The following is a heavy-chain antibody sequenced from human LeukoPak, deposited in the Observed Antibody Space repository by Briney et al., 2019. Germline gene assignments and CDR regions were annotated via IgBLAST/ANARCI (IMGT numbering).Heavy chain of an antibody. CDR3: ARGPRGGYFDY. CDR2: ISYDGSNK. J-gene: IGHJ4*02. Sequence: PGGSLRLSCAASGFTVSSNYMNWVRQAPGKGLEWVAVISYDGSNKYYADSVKGRFTISRDNSKNTLYLQMNSLRAEDTAVYYCARGPRGGYFDYWGQGTLVTVSS. V-gene: IGHV3-30-3*01. CDR1: GFTVSSNY. D-gene: IGHD3-10*01.